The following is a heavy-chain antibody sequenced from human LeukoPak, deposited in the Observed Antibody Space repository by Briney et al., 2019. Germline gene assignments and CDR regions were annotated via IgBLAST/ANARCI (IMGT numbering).Heavy chain of an antibody. CDR2: IYWNDDK. Sequence: SGPTLVNPPQTLTLTCTFSGFSLSTRGVGVGWIRQPPGKALESLSLIYWNDDKRYSPSLKSRLTITKDTSKNQVVLTMTNMDPVDTATYYCAHLGVDGSGWYAFFDYWGQGTLVTVSS. CDR3: AHLGVDGSGWYAFFDY. D-gene: IGHD6-19*01. CDR1: GFSLSTRGVG. V-gene: IGHV2-5*01. J-gene: IGHJ4*02.